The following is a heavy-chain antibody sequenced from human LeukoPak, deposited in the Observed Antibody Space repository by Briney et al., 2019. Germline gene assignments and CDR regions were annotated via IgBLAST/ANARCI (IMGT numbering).Heavy chain of an antibody. V-gene: IGHV5-51*01. J-gene: IGHJ4*02. Sequence: GESLKISCKGSGYSFTSYWIGWVRQMPGKGLEWMGIIYPGDSDTRYSPSFQGQVTISADKSISTAYLQWSSLKASDTAMYYCARRGNYYGSGSYTEEVDYWGQGTLVTVSS. CDR1: GYSFTSYW. CDR3: ARRGNYYGSGSYTEEVDY. CDR2: IYPGDSDT. D-gene: IGHD3-10*01.